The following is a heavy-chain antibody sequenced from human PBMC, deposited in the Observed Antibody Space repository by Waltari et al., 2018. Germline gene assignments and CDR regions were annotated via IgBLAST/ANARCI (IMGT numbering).Heavy chain of an antibody. CDR2: ISGSGGRK. J-gene: IGHJ6*02. CDR3: AKGGNDFWSGYYDGDYYGMDV. D-gene: IGHD3-3*01. CDR1: GFTFSSYA. Sequence: EVQLLESGGGLVQPGGSLRLSCAASGFTFSSYAMSWVRQAPGKGLEWVSAISGSGGRKKYADSVKGRFTISRDNSKNTLYLQMNSLRAEDTAVYYCAKGGNDFWSGYYDGDYYGMDVWGQGTTVTVSS. V-gene: IGHV3-23*01.